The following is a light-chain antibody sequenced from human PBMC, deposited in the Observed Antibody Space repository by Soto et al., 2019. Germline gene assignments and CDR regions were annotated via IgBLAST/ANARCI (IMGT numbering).Light chain of an antibody. V-gene: IGKV3-15*01. J-gene: IGKJ5*01. CDR2: GAS. CDR1: QSVSSN. Sequence: ELVMTHSPATLSVSPGERATLSCRASQSVSSNLAWYQQKPGQAPRLLIYGASTRATGIPARFSGSGSGTEFTLTISSLQSEDFAVYYCQQYNNWPITFGQGTRLEI. CDR3: QQYNNWPIT.